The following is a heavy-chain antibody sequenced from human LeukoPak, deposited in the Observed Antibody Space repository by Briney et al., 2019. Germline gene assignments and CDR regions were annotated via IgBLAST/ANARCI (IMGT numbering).Heavy chain of an antibody. V-gene: IGHV3-11*01. CDR1: GFTFSDYY. Sequence: KAGGSLRLSCAASGFTFSDYYMSWIRQAPGKGLEWVSYISSSGSTIYYADSVKGRFTISRDNAKNSLYLQMNSLRAEDTAVYYCARVKAAAATLADYWGQGTLVTVSS. CDR2: ISSSGSTI. J-gene: IGHJ4*02. D-gene: IGHD6-13*01. CDR3: ARVKAAAATLADY.